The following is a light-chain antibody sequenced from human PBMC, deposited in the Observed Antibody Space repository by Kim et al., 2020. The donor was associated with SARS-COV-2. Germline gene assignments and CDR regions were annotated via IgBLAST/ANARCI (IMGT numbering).Light chain of an antibody. V-gene: IGKV3-15*01. CDR1: QTINSN. J-gene: IGKJ3*01. CDR3: QQYNSWPFS. Sequence: VSPGERAPLACRASQTINSNLAWYQQRPGQSPRLLISYASTRASGIPARFSGSGSGTEFTFTISSLQSEDFAVYFCQQYNSWPFSFGPGTKVDIK. CDR2: YAS.